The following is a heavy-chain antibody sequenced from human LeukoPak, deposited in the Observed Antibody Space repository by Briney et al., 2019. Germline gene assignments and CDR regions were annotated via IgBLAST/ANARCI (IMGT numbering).Heavy chain of an antibody. CDR3: AREGLQGATKDY. D-gene: IGHD1-26*01. J-gene: IGHJ4*02. V-gene: IGHV1-2*02. CDR1: GYTFTDYY. Sequence: ASVKVSCKASGYTFTDYYMHWVRQAPGQGLEWMGWINPTSGGTNFAQKFQGRVTMTRDTSISTAYMELSRLRSGDTALYYCAREGLQGATKDYWGQGTLVTVSS. CDR2: INPTSGGT.